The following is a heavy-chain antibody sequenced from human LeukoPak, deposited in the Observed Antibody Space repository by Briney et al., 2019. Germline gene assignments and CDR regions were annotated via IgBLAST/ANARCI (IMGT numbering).Heavy chain of an antibody. CDR1: GFSLSTRGMW. CDR2: IHWDDDN. D-gene: IGHD3-22*01. V-gene: IGHV2-70*11. J-gene: IGHJ4*02. CDR3: ARILDNDSSGYYVFDY. Sequence: GPSLVKPTPTLTLTCIISGFSLSTRGMWVSWIRQPPGKARECLARIHWDDDNYSSTSLKTRLTISKDTSKNQVVLTMTNMDPVDTATYYCARILDNDSSGYYVFDYWGQGTLVTVSS.